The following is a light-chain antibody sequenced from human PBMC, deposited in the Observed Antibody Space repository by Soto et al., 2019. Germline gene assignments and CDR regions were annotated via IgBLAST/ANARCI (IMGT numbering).Light chain of an antibody. CDR3: QQYNSYSWT. V-gene: IGKV1-5*01. CDR1: QSISSW. J-gene: IGKJ1*01. Sequence: GDRVTITCRASQSISSWLAWYQQKPGKAPKFLIYDASNLESGVPSRFSGSGSGTEFTLTISNLQPDDCATYYCQQYNSYSWTFGQGTKVDIK. CDR2: DAS.